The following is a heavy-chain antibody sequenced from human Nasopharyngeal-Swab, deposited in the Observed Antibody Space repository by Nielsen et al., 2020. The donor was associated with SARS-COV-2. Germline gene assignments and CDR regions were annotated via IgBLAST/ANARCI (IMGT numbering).Heavy chain of an antibody. CDR1: GFTFSSYT. CDR2: ISTSSTYI. Sequence: GESLKISCAASGFTFSSYTMNWVRQAPGKGLEWVSSISTSSTYIYYADSVKGRFTISRDNAKNSLYLQMNSLRAEDTAVYYCAKEDRFRAFDIWGQGTMVTVSS. CDR3: AKEDRFRAFDI. D-gene: IGHD2-15*01. V-gene: IGHV3-21*01. J-gene: IGHJ3*02.